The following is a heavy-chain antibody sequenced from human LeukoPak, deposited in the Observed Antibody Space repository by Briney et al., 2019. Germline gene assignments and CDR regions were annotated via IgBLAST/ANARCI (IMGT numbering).Heavy chain of an antibody. CDR3: ARLPNLSIMF. J-gene: IGHJ4*02. V-gene: IGHV1-2*06. CDR2: INPNSGGT. Sequence: ASVKVSCKASGYTFTGYYMHWVRQAPGQGLEWMGRINPNSGGTNYAQKFQGRVTMTRDTSISTAYMELNRARSNWESVYDWARLPNLSIMFWGPRAPVT. D-gene: IGHD3-10*02. CDR1: GYTFTGYY.